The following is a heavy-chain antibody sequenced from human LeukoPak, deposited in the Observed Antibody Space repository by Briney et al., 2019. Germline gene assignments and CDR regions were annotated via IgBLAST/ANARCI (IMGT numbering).Heavy chain of an antibody. V-gene: IGHV3-7*01. J-gene: IGHJ3*02. Sequence: RGSLRLSCAASGFTFSSYWMSWVRQAPGKGLEWVANIKQDGSEKYYVDSVKGRFTISRDNAKNSLYLQMSSLRAEDTAVYYCARDSVPLIPAAYDAFDIWGQWTMVTVSA. D-gene: IGHD2-2*01. CDR1: GFTFSSYW. CDR3: ARDSVPLIPAAYDAFDI. CDR2: IKQDGSEK.